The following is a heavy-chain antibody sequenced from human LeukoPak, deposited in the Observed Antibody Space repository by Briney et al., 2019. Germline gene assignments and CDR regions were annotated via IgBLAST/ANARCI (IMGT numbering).Heavy chain of an antibody. D-gene: IGHD6-19*01. J-gene: IGHJ6*03. CDR1: GFTFSSYW. Sequence: GGSLRLFCAASGFTFSSYWMHWVRQAPGKGLVWVSRINSDGSSTSYADSVKGRFTISRDNAKNTLYLQMNSLRAEDTAVYYCARDHLSSGSSPDYYYYYYMDVWGKGTTVTISS. CDR3: ARDHLSSGSSPDYYYYYYMDV. V-gene: IGHV3-74*01. CDR2: INSDGSST.